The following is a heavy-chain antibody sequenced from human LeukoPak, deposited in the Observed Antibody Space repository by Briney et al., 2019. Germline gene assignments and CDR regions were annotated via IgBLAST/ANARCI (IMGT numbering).Heavy chain of an antibody. Sequence: GASVKLSCKASGYTFTSYDMNWVRQATGQGLEWMGWMNPNSGNTGYAQKFQGRVTMTRNTSISTAYLELSSLRSEDTAVYYCARAYSSGCHHWGQGTLVSVSS. CDR2: MNPNSGNT. D-gene: IGHD6-19*01. J-gene: IGHJ5*02. CDR3: ARAYSSGCHH. CDR1: GYTFTSYD. V-gene: IGHV1-8*01.